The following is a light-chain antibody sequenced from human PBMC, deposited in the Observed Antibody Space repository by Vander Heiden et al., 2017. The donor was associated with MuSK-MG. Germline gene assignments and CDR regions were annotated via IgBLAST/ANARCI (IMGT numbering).Light chain of an antibody. CDR3: HQCYSTPLT. CDR2: AAS. V-gene: IGKV1-39*01. J-gene: IGKJ4*01. CDR1: QSISSY. Sequence: DIQMTQSPSSLSASVGDRVTITCRASQSISSYLNWYQQKPGKAPKLLIYAASSFLSAVPSTLTASPSVTDFTLTMMILQPEDFTTYYCHQCYSTPLTFGAGTKVKLK.